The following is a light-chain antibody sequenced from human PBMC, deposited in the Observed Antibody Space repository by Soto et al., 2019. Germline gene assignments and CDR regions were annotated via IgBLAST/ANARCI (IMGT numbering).Light chain of an antibody. CDR1: SSDINDYNY. J-gene: IGLJ2*01. CDR3: TSYTNSSFV. Sequence: QSVLTQPASVSGAPGHSITISCTGTSSDINDYNYVSWYQQRPGKDPKLMIYGVSNRPSGVSNRFSGSRSGNTASLTISGLQAEDEADYYCTSYTNSSFVFGGGTKLTVL. V-gene: IGLV2-14*01. CDR2: GVS.